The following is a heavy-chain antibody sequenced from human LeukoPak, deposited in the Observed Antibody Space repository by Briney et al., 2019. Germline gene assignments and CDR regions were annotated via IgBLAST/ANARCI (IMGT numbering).Heavy chain of an antibody. CDR2: ISGSGGST. V-gene: IGHV3-23*01. D-gene: IGHD3-16*02. J-gene: IGHJ5*02. CDR3: AKLDYDYVWGSYRYTDKNWFDP. CDR1: GFTFSSYA. Sequence: GGSLRLSCAASGFTFSSYAMSWVRQAPGKGLEWVSAISGSGGSTYYADSVKGRLTISRDNSKNTLYLQMNSLRAEDTAVYYCAKLDYDYVWGSYRYTDKNWFDPWGQGTLVTVSS.